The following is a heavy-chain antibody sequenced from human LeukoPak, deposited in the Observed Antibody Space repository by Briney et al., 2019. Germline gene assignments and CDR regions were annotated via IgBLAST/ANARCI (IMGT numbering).Heavy chain of an antibody. D-gene: IGHD3-10*01. J-gene: IGHJ4*02. V-gene: IGHV3-64D*09. CDR1: GFTFSSYA. CDR2: ISSNGGST. CDR3: VKDLYGSGSQYYFDY. Sequence: GGSLRLSCSASGFTFSSYAMHWVRQAPGKGLEYVSAISSNGGSTYYADSVKGRFTISRDNSKNTLYLQMSSLRAEDTAVYYCVKDLYGSGSQYYFDYWGQGALVTVSS.